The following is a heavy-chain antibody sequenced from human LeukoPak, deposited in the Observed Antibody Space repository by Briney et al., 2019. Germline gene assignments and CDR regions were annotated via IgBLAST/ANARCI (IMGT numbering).Heavy chain of an antibody. CDR1: GFTFSSYA. V-gene: IGHV3-30*04. CDR3: AREEWDIGEGDY. D-gene: IGHD2-15*01. Sequence: GRSLRLSCAASGFTFSSYAMHWVRQAPGKGLEWVAVISYDGSNKYYADSVKGRFTISRDNSKNTLYLQMNSLRAEDTAVYYCAREEWDIGEGDYWGQGTLVTVSS. CDR2: ISYDGSNK. J-gene: IGHJ4*02.